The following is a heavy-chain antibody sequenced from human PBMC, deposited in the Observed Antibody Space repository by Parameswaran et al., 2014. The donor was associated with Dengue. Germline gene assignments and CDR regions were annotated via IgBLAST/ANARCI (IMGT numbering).Heavy chain of an antibody. CDR3: ASESNYYDSSGYGAYYYYGMDV. Sequence: WVRQAPGQGLEWMGIINPSGGSTSYAQKFQGRVTMTRDTSTSTVYMELSSLRSEDTAVYYCASESNYYDSSGYGAYYYYGMDVWGQGTTVTVSS. CDR2: INPSGGST. D-gene: IGHD3-22*01. J-gene: IGHJ6*02. V-gene: IGHV1-46*03.